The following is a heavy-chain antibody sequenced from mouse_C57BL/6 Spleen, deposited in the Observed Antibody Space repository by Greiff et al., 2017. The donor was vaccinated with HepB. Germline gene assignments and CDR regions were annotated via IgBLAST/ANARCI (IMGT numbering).Heavy chain of an antibody. Sequence: QVQLQQSGAELVRPGTSVKVSCKASGYAFTNYLIEWVKQRPGQGLEWIGVINPGSGGTNYNEKFKGKATLTADKSSSTAYMQLSSLTSEDSAVYFCARGGTNLYYFDYWGQGTTLTVSS. D-gene: IGHD1-3*01. CDR2: INPGSGGT. CDR3: ARGGTNLYYFDY. V-gene: IGHV1-54*01. J-gene: IGHJ2*01. CDR1: GYAFTNYL.